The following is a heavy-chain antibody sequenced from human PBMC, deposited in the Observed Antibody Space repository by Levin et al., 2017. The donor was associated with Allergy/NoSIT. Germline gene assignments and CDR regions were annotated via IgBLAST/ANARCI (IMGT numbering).Heavy chain of an antibody. J-gene: IGHJ5*02. Sequence: GGSLRLSCAASGFTFNKYGIHWVRQAPGKGLEWVTFISYDGSDKYYADSVKGRFTISRDNSNHTLYLQMNILRAEDTAFYYCVKDSIPESWGQGTLVTVSS. CDR3: VKDSIPES. V-gene: IGHV3-30*18. D-gene: IGHD2-2*02. CDR1: GFTFNKYG. CDR2: ISYDGSDK.